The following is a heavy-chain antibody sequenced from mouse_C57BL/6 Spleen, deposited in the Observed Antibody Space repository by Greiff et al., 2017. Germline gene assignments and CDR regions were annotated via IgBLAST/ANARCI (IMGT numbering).Heavy chain of an antibody. CDR2: IYPGSGST. CDR3: ASEGVYYGSSYVENY. CDR1: GYTFTSYW. V-gene: IGHV1-55*01. J-gene: IGHJ2*01. Sequence: VQLQQPGAELVKPGASVKMSCKASGYTFTSYWITWVKQRPGQGLEWIGDIYPGSGSTNYNEKFKSKATLTVDTSSSTAYMQLSSLTAEDSAVYYCASEGVYYGSSYVENYWGQGTTLTVSS. D-gene: IGHD1-1*01.